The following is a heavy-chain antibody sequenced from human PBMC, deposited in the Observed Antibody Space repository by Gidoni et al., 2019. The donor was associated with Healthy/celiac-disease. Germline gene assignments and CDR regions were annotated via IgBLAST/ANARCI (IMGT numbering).Heavy chain of an antibody. D-gene: IGHD1-26*01. J-gene: IGHJ6*02. CDR1: GFTFSSYG. CDR2: IWYDGSNK. CDR3: ARDFGQMEWELLAPAGMDV. V-gene: IGHV3-33*01. Sequence: QVQLVESGGGVVQPGRSLRLSCASSGFTFSSYGMHWVRQAPGKGLEWVAVIWYDGSNKYYADAVKGRFTISRDNSKNTLYLQMNSLRAEDTAVYYCARDFGQMEWELLAPAGMDVWGQGTTVTVSS.